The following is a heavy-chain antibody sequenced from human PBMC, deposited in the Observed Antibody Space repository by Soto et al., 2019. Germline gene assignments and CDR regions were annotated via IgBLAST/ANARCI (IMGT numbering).Heavy chain of an antibody. Sequence: ASVKVSCKASGGTFSSYTISWVRQAPGRGLEWMGRIIPILGIANYAQKFQGRVTITADKSTSTAYMELSSLRSEDTAVYYCARPSYYDFWSCYYPHSENYYYMDVSGQGTTVTGSS. V-gene: IGHV1-69*02. CDR2: IIPILGIA. D-gene: IGHD3-3*01. CDR3: ARPSYYDFWSCYYPHSENYYYMDV. J-gene: IGHJ6*03. CDR1: GGTFSSYT.